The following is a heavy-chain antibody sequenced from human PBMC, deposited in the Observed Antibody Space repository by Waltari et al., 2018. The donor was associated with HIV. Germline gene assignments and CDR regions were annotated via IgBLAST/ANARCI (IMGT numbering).Heavy chain of an antibody. J-gene: IGHJ3*02. V-gene: IGHV3-9*01. CDR1: GFKFADIA. CDR3: AKVGMTAVTSYAIDI. Sequence: EVQLVESGGGLVQPGGPLRLSCAASGFKFADIARHWVRQAPGKCLEWVSGISWNSDTIGYADSVKGRFTISRDNAKNSLSLQMNSLRDEDTALYYCAKVGMTAVTSYAIDIWGQGTMVTVSS. D-gene: IGHD4-17*01. CDR2: ISWNSDTI.